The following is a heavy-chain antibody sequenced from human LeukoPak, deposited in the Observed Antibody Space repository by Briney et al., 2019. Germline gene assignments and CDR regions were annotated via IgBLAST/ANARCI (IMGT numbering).Heavy chain of an antibody. CDR3: ARLAGATTVYYYYYYMDV. CDR1: GYSFTSYW. CDR2: IYPGVSDT. Sequence: GESLKISCKGSGYSFTSYWIGWVRQMPGKGLEWMGIIYPGVSDTRYSPSFQAQVTISADKSISTAYLQWSSLKASDTAMYYCARLAGATTVYYYYYYMDVWGKGTTVTVSS. V-gene: IGHV5-51*01. D-gene: IGHD1-26*01. J-gene: IGHJ6*03.